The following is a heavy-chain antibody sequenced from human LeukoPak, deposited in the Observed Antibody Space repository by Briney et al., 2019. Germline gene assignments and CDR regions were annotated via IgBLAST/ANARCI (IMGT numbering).Heavy chain of an antibody. CDR3: ARELGHYYDSSGYNGY. CDR2: IRYDGNNK. D-gene: IGHD3-22*01. V-gene: IGHV3-30*02. CDR1: GFTFSNYG. Sequence: GGSLRLSCGASGFTFSNYGMLWVRQAPGKGLDWVAFIRYDGNNKLYADSVKGRFTISRDNSKNTLYLHINSLRAEDTAVYYCARELGHYYDSSGYNGYWGQGTLVTVSS. J-gene: IGHJ4*02.